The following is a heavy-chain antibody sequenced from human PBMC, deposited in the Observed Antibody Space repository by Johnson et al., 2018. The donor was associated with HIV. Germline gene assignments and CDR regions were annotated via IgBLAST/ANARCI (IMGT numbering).Heavy chain of an antibody. CDR2: ISSNGGST. CDR1: GFTFSSYA. V-gene: IGHV3-64*01. Sequence: MQLVESGGGLVKPGGSLRLSCAASGFTFSSYAMHWVRQPPGKGLEYVSAISSNGGSTYYANSVKGRFTIPRANATNFLYLQMNSLAAGDTAVYYCARGRPGGPNLLDAAGNDAFDIWGQGTMVTVSS. J-gene: IGHJ3*02. CDR3: ARGRPGGPNLLDAAGNDAFDI. D-gene: IGHD6-13*01.